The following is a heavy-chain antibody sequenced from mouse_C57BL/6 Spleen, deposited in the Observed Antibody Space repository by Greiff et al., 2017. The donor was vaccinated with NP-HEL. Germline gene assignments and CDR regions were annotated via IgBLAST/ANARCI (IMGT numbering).Heavy chain of an antibody. Sequence: EVKVVESGGGLVQPKGSLKLSCAASGFSFNTYAMNWVRQAPGKGLEWVARIRSKSNNYATYYADSVKDRFTISRDDSESMLYLQMNNLKTEDTAMYYCVRQVYYDYDGGYFDVWGTGTTVTVSS. J-gene: IGHJ1*03. CDR1: GFSFNTYA. V-gene: IGHV10-1*01. CDR3: VRQVYYDYDGGYFDV. D-gene: IGHD2-4*01. CDR2: IRSKSNNYAT.